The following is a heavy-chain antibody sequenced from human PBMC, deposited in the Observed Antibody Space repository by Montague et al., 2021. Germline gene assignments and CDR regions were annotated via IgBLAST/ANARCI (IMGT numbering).Heavy chain of an antibody. D-gene: IGHD1-26*01. V-gene: IGHV4-59*01. CDR3: AREWSGFDF. J-gene: IGHJ3*01. CDR2: IYSSGNT. CDR1: GDSMNTYK. Sequence: SETLSLTCTVSGDSMNTYKWNWIRQPPGKGLEWIGYIYSSGNTNXNPSLQSRVTISVDTSRNQFSLEVSSVTAADTAMYYCAREWSGFDFWGHGTMVTVSS.